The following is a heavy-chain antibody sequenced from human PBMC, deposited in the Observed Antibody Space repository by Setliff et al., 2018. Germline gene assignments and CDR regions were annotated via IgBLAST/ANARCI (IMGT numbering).Heavy chain of an antibody. Sequence: SETLSLTCTVSDGSLSTYYWSWIRQPPGKGLEFIGYVYYSGTANYSPSLRSRLTISVDTSKNQFSLKLRSVTAADTAVYYCARGSTFRYFDFWGQGAPVTAPQ. CDR2: VYYSGTA. CDR1: DGSLSTYY. J-gene: IGHJ4*02. V-gene: IGHV4-59*01. CDR3: ARGSTFRYFDF. D-gene: IGHD2-15*01.